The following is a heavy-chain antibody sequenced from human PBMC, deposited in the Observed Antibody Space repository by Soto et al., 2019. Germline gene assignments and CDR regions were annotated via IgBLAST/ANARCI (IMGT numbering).Heavy chain of an antibody. CDR3: ACQREYFDY. V-gene: IGHV4-39*01. Sequence: SGKLSLTCTVSGGSISSSSYYWGWIRQPPGKGLQWIGSIFYSGSTYYNPSLKSRVTISVDTSKNQFSLKLSSVTAADTAVYYCACQREYFDYWGQGTPVTVSS. CDR1: GGSISSSSYY. J-gene: IGHJ4*01. CDR2: IFYSGST.